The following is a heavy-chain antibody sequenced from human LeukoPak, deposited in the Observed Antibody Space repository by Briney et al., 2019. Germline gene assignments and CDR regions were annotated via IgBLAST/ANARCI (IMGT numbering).Heavy chain of an antibody. J-gene: IGHJ5*02. CDR3: AREGAGSWFDP. CDR2: ISYDGSNK. D-gene: IGHD1-26*01. Sequence: GGSLRLSCAASGFTFSSYAMHWVRQAPGKGLEWVAVISYDGSNKYYADSVKGRFTISRDNSKNTLYPQMNSLRAEDTAVYYCAREGAGSWFDPWGQGTLVTVSS. V-gene: IGHV3-30-3*01. CDR1: GFTFSSYA.